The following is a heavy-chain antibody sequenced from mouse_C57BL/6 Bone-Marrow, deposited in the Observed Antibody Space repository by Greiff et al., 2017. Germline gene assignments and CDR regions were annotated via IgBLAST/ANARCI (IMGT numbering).Heavy chain of an antibody. D-gene: IGHD2-10*01. CDR1: GYTFTDYY. V-gene: IGHV1-19*01. J-gene: IGHJ4*01. Sequence: VQLQQSGPVLVKPGASVTMSCTASGYTFTDYYMNWVKQSHGKSLEWIGVINPYNGGTCYNQKFKGKATLTVDKSSSTAYMELNCLTSEDSAVYYCARSGPPYHYAMDYWGQGTSVTVSS. CDR2: INPYNGGT. CDR3: ARSGPPYHYAMDY.